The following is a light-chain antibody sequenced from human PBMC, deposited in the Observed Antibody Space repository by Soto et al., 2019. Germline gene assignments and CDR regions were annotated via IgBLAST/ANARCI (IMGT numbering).Light chain of an antibody. CDR2: DAS. CDR1: QSISSY. V-gene: IGKV3-11*01. J-gene: IGKJ5*01. Sequence: EIVLTQSPGTLPLSPGERATLSCRTSQSISSYLAWYQQRPGQAXRPXIYDASNRATGIPARFSGTGSGTDFTITINNLEPEDCEVDDCQVRTNWSIAFVRGTRLEIK. CDR3: QVRTNWSIA.